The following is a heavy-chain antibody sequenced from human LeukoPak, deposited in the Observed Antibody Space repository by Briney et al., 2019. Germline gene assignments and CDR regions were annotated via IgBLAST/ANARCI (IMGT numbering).Heavy chain of an antibody. D-gene: IGHD1-26*01. V-gene: IGHV3-23*01. Sequence: GGSLRLSCAASGFTFSGYAMSWVRQAPGKGLEWVSAISGSGGSTYYADSVKGRFTISRDNSKNTLYLQMNSLRAEDTAVYYCAKVKGFGLVPNDYWGQGALVIVSS. J-gene: IGHJ4*02. CDR2: ISGSGGST. CDR3: AKVKGFGLVPNDY. CDR1: GFTFSGYA.